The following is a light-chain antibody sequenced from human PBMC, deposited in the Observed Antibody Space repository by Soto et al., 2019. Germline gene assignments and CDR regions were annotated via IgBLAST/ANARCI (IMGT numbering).Light chain of an antibody. CDR1: QGISNW. CDR3: QQANTFPIP. V-gene: IGKV1D-12*01. CDR2: AAS. J-gene: IGKJ5*01. Sequence: DIQLTQSPSSVSASVGDRVTITCRASQGISNWLAWYQQKPGKAPNLLIYAASSLQSGVPSRFSGSGSGTDFTPTISSLQPEDFATYYCQQANTFPIPFGQGTLLEVK.